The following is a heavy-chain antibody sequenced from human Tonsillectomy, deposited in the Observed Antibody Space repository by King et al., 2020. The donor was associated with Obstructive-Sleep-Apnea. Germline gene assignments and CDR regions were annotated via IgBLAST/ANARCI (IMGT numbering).Heavy chain of an antibody. CDR1: GSTVSSNY. J-gene: IGHJ6*02. CDR2: IYRCGST. V-gene: IGHV3-66*01. Sequence: VQLVESGGGLVQPGGSLRISFAASGSTVSSNYMSWVRQAPGKGLELVSVIYRCGSTYYADSVKGRFTISRDNSKNTLYLQMNSLRAEDTAVYYCARAPAPYYYDSSGNPEMDVWGQGTTVTVSS. CDR3: ARAPAPYYYDSSGNPEMDV. D-gene: IGHD3-22*01.